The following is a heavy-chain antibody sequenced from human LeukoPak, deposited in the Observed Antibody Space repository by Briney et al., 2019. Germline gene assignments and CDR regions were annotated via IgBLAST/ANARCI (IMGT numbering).Heavy chain of an antibody. D-gene: IGHD2-2*01. CDR3: AKDRVSRTTPSGSDY. V-gene: IGHV3-23*01. CDR2: ISGSGNNT. Sequence: HSGGSLRLSCAASGFTFSICAMSWVRQAPGKGLEWVSAISGSGNNTYYADSVKGRFTISRDNSKNTLYLQMNSLRAEDTAVYYCAKDRVSRTTPSGSDYWGQGTLVTVSS. CDR1: GFTFSICA. J-gene: IGHJ4*02.